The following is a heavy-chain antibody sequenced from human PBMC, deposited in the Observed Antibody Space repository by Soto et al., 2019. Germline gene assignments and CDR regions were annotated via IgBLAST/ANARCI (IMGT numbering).Heavy chain of an antibody. Sequence: SETLSLTCTVSGGSIRGYYLNWLRRPPGKGLEWIGYIYNSGSTNYNPSLTSRVTISADTTKNQFSLKLTSVTAADTAVYYCARGHNYYYYYMAVWGTGTTVTVSS. CDR2: IYNSGST. CDR3: ARGHNYYYYYMAV. J-gene: IGHJ6*03. V-gene: IGHV4-59*01. CDR1: GGSIRGYY.